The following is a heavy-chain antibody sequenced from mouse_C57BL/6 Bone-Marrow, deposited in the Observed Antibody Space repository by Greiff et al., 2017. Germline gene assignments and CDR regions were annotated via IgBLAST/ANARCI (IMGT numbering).Heavy chain of an antibody. V-gene: IGHV1-78*01. CDR3: AKKPHYYGPDY. J-gene: IGHJ2*01. Sequence: SDAELVKPGASVKISCKVSGYTFTDHTIHWMKQRPEQGLEWIGYIYPRDGSTKYNEKFKGKATLTADKSSSTAYMQLNSLTSEDSEGYLCAKKPHYYGPDYWGQGTTLTVSS. D-gene: IGHD1-1*01. CDR1: GYTFTDHT. CDR2: IYPRDGST.